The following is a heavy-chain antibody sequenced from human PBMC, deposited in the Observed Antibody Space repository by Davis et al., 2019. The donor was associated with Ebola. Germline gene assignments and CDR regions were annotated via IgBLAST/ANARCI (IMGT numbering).Heavy chain of an antibody. Sequence: GESLKIFCAASGFTFSNYAMTWFRQAPGEGLEWVSSICGSTGSTYYADSVRGRFTVSRDNSKNMLFLQLTSLRDDDTAVYYCAKETAAIPTRTDYWGQGALVTVSS. CDR1: GFTFSNYA. CDR2: ICGSTGST. D-gene: IGHD1-1*01. J-gene: IGHJ4*02. CDR3: AKETAAIPTRTDY. V-gene: IGHV3-23*01.